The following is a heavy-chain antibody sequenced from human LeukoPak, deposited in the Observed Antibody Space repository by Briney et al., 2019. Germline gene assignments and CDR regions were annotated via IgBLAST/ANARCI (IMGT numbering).Heavy chain of an antibody. CDR2: INHSGST. V-gene: IGHV4-34*01. D-gene: IGHD2-2*01. Sequence: SETLSLTCAVYGGSFSGYYWSWIRQPPGKGLEWIGEINHSGSTNYNPSLKSRVTISVDTSKNQFSLKLSSVTAADTAVYYCASESSVVSAAPLHYWGQGTLVTVSS. J-gene: IGHJ4*02. CDR3: ASESSVVSAAPLHY. CDR1: GGSFSGYY.